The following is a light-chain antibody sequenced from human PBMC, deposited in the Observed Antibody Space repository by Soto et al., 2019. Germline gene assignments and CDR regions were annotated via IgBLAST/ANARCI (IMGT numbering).Light chain of an antibody. Sequence: EIVLTQSPVTLTLSPGERATLSCRASQSISNSLAWYQEKPGQAPRLLIYDSSNRATGIPPRFSGIGSGTDFTLTISSLEPDDFAVYYCQQRNTWLPPTLGGGTRVEI. CDR2: DSS. CDR1: QSISNS. V-gene: IGKV3-11*01. J-gene: IGKJ4*01. CDR3: QQRNTWLPPT.